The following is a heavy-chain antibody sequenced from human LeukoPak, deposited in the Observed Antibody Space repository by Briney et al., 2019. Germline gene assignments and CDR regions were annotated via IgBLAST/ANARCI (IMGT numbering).Heavy chain of an antibody. CDR1: GFTFSSYA. CDR2: ISGGGGST. Sequence: GGSLRLSCAASGFTFSSYAMSWVRQAPGKGLEWVSAISGGGGSTYYADSVKGRFTISRDNSKNTLYLQMNSLRAEDTVIYYCAKETEIQLWYIDYWGQGTLVTVSS. CDR3: AKETEIQLWYIDY. V-gene: IGHV3-23*01. J-gene: IGHJ4*02. D-gene: IGHD5-18*01.